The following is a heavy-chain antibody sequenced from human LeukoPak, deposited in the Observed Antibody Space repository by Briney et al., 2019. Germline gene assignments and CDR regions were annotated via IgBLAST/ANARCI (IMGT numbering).Heavy chain of an antibody. CDR2: ISGSGGST. Sequence: PGGSLRLSCAASGFTFSSYAMSWVRQAPGKGLEWVSAISGSGGSTYYADSVKGRFTISRDNSKNTLYLQMNSLRAEDTAVYYCAKELGADRYSGYDYIEVIFDYWGQGTLVTVSS. J-gene: IGHJ4*02. CDR3: AKELGADRYSGYDYIEVIFDY. D-gene: IGHD5-12*01. CDR1: GFTFSSYA. V-gene: IGHV3-23*01.